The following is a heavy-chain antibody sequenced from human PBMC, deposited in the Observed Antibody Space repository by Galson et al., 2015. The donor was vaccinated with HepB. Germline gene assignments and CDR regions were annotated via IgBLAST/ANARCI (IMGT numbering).Heavy chain of an antibody. CDR1: GLTFRDYY. CDR3: ARVADSHYGDHTHFDS. D-gene: IGHD4-17*01. Sequence: SLRLSCAASGLTFRDYYMSWIRQTPGKGLEWLSYISSNTGTYTNYADSVKGRLTISRDNAENSPYLQMSSLRVEDTAVYYCARVADSHYGDHTHFDSWGQGTLVTVSS. J-gene: IGHJ4*02. CDR2: ISSNTGTYT. V-gene: IGHV3-11*06.